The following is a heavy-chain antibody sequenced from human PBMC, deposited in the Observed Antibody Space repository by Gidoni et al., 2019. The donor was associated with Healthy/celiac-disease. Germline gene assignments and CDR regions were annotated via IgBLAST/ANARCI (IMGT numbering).Heavy chain of an antibody. CDR3: AKGITMIVVVPFDY. CDR1: GFTFDDYA. J-gene: IGHJ4*02. V-gene: IGHV3-9*01. D-gene: IGHD3-22*01. Sequence: EVQLVESGGGLVQPGRSLRLSCAASGFTFDDYAMHWVRQAPGKGLEWVSGISWNSGSIGYADSVKGRFTISRDNAKNSLYLQMNSLRAEDTALYYCAKGITMIVVVPFDYWGQGTLVTVSS. CDR2: ISWNSGSI.